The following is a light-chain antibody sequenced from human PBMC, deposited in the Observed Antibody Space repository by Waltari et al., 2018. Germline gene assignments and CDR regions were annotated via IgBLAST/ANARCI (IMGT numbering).Light chain of an antibody. CDR2: EFS. CDR1: SSDVGGYNY. J-gene: IGLJ1*01. V-gene: IGLV2-14*01. Sequence: QSALTQPASVSGSPGQSITISCTGTSSDVGGYNYVSWYQQHPGKAPQLMFYEFSNRPSGVSNRFSGSKAGNTASLTISGLQAEDEADYYCSSYTSSSTLVYVFGTGTKVTVL. CDR3: SSYTSSSTLVYV.